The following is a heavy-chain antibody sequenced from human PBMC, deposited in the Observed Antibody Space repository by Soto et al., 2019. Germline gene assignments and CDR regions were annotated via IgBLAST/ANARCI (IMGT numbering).Heavy chain of an antibody. CDR2: IYDSGST. Sequence: TLSLTSNVPGGSISSGYYYGSWSREPPGKGLEWIGYIYDSGSTYYNPCLKSRVTISVDTSKNQFSLKLSSVTAADTAVYYCASLTYDFWRPFDYWGQGTLVT. D-gene: IGHD3-3*01. V-gene: IGHV4-30-4*01. CDR3: ASLTYDFWRPFDY. J-gene: IGHJ4*02. CDR1: GGSISSGYYY.